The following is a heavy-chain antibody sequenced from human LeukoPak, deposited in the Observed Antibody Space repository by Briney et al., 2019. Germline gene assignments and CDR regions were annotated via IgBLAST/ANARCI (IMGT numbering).Heavy chain of an antibody. Sequence: SETLSLTCTVSGGSISSYYWSWIRQPPGKGLEWIGYIYYSGSTNYNPSLKSRVTISVDTSKNQFSLKLSSVTAADTAVYYCARDDGRDGYKPWGQGTLVTVSS. V-gene: IGHV4-59*01. CDR2: IYYSGST. CDR1: GGSISSYY. D-gene: IGHD5-24*01. J-gene: IGHJ4*02. CDR3: ARDDGRDGYKP.